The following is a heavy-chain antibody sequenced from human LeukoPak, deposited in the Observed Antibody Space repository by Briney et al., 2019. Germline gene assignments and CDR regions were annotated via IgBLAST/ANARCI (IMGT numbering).Heavy chain of an antibody. Sequence: PGGSLRLSCTASGFTFSTYAMDWVRLAPGRGLEWVGDISYDGTYASYAVSVRGRFTISRDNSKSTLYLQMNSLRPEDTAVYYCATESSLSNGGMGTLVTVSS. CDR3: ATESSLSN. J-gene: IGHJ4*02. CDR2: ISYDGTYA. V-gene: IGHV3-30*04. D-gene: IGHD4-11*01. CDR1: GFTFSTYA.